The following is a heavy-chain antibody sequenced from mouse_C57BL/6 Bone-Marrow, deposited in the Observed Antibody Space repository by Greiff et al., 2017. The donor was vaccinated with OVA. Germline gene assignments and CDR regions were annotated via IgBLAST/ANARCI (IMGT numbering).Heavy chain of an antibody. V-gene: IGHV1-81*01. J-gene: IGHJ1*03. CDR3: ALTQYFDV. Sequence: VQLQQSGAELARPGASVKLSCKASGYTLTSYGISWVKQRTGQGLEWIGEIYPRSGHTYYNEKFKGKATLTADKSSSTAYMELRSLTSEDSAVYFCALTQYFDVWGTGTTVTVSS. CDR2: IYPRSGHT. CDR1: GYTLTSYG. D-gene: IGHD4-1*01.